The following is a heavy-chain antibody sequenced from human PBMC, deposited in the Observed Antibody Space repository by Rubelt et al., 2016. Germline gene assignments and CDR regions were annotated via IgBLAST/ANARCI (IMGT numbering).Heavy chain of an antibody. V-gene: IGHV3-21*01. Sequence: EVQLVESGGGLVKPGGSLRLSCAASGFTFSTYSINWVRQAPGKGLEWVSSISSSSSYIYYADSVKGRFTISRYNSKNTLYLQMNSLSAEDTAVYDCARRRYSSSWGFDYWGQGTLVTVSS. CDR1: GFTFSTYS. CDR3: ARRRYSSSWGFDY. D-gene: IGHD6-13*01. J-gene: IGHJ4*02. CDR2: ISSSSSYI.